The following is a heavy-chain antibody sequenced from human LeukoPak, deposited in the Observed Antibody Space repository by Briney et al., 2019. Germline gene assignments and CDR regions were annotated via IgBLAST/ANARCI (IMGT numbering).Heavy chain of an antibody. D-gene: IGHD1-26*01. CDR3: ARVPRFSGSSVYYYYGMDV. CDR1: GYTFTSYG. J-gene: IGHJ6*02. Sequence: GAPVKVSCKASGYTFTSYGISWVRQAPGQGLEWMGWISAYNGNTNYAQKLQGRVTMTTDTSTSTAYMELRSLRSDDTAVYYCARVPRFSGSSVYYYYGMDVWGQGTTVIVSS. V-gene: IGHV1-18*01. CDR2: ISAYNGNT.